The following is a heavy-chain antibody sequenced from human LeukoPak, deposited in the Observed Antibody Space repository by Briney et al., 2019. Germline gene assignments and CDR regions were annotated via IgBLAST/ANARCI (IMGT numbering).Heavy chain of an antibody. J-gene: IGHJ4*02. CDR2: IWYDGSNK. V-gene: IGHV3-33*01. D-gene: IGHD5-18*01. CDR1: GFTFSSYG. Sequence: GGSLRLSCAASGFTFSSYGMPWVRQAPGKGLEWVAVIWYDGSNKYYADSVKGRFTISRDNSKNTLYLQMNSLRAEDTAVYYCARGGYSYGYMDYWGQGTLVTVSS. CDR3: ARGGYSYGYMDY.